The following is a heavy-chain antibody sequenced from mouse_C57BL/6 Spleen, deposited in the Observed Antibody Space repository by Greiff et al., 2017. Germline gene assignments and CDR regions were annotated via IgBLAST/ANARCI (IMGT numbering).Heavy chain of an antibody. J-gene: IGHJ2*01. CDR3: ARRRPDLRSLFDY. CDR2: INPNNGGT. V-gene: IGHV1-26*01. CDR1: GYTFTDYY. D-gene: IGHD1-1*01. Sequence: EVQLQQSGPELVKPGASVKISCKASGYTFTDYYMNWVKQSHGKSLEWIGDINPNNGGTSYNQKFKGKATLTVDKSSSTAYMELRSLTSEDSAVYYCARRRPDLRSLFDYWGQGTTLTVSS.